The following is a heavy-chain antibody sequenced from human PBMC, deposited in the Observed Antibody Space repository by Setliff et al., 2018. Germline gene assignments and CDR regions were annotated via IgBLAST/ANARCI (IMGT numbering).Heavy chain of an antibody. CDR2: DFVSGST. J-gene: IGHJ5*02. Sequence: PSETLSLTCTVSGGSISTYYWSWIRRPAGKGLEWIGRDFVSGSTNYNPSLKSRVTMSVDTSKNQFSLKLTSVTAADTAMYYCARDTSSDWAAWFDPWSQGILVTVSS. V-gene: IGHV4-4*07. CDR1: GGSISTYY. D-gene: IGHD6-19*01. CDR3: ARDTSSDWAAWFDP.